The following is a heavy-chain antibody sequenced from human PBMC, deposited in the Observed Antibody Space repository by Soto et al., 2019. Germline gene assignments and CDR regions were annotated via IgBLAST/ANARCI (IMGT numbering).Heavy chain of an antibody. J-gene: IGHJ6*02. CDR1: GGSVSSVSDY. V-gene: IGHV4-61*01. CDR2: IFYSGGT. Sequence: QVQLQESGPGLVKPSETLSLTCTVSGGSVSSVSDYWSWIRQPPGKGLEWIGYIFYSGGTKYNPSLKSRVTISVDTSKNQFSLKLNSVTAADTAVYYCARTAGLRQKLYYYGLDVWGQGTTVTVSS. D-gene: IGHD5-12*01. CDR3: ARTAGLRQKLYYYGLDV.